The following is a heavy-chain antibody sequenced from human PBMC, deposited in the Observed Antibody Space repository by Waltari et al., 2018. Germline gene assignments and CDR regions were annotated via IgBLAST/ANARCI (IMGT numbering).Heavy chain of an antibody. CDR1: GFIFYHYG. Sequence: EVQLVESGGGLVQPGGSLRLSCAASGFIFYHYGMRWVRQAPGKGLEWFSYISTSITMIYYADSVEGRFTISRDNAKKSLTLEMNSLRDEDTAVYYCVREEGLEGYCSGGSCSGFDYWGPGTLVSVSS. J-gene: IGHJ4*02. V-gene: IGHV3-48*02. CDR2: ISTSITMI. CDR3: VREEGLEGYCSGGSCSGFDY. D-gene: IGHD2-15*01.